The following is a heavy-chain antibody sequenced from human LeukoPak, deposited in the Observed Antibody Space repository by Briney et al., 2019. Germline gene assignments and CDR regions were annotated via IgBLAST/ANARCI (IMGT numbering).Heavy chain of an antibody. D-gene: IGHD5-18*01. CDR1: RFTFSSYS. CDR2: ISSSSYI. Sequence: PGGSLRLSCAASRFTFSSYSMNWLRQAPGKGLEWVSSISSSSYIYYADSVKGRFTISRDNAKNSLYLQMNSLRAEDTAVYYCAIAASSDVDTAMVTPLSYYYYYMDVWGKGTTVTVSS. J-gene: IGHJ6*03. V-gene: IGHV3-21*01. CDR3: AIAASSDVDTAMVTPLSYYYYYMDV.